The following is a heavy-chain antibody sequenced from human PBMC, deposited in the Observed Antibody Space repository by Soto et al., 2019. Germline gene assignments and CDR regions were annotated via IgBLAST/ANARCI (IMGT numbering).Heavy chain of an antibody. J-gene: IGHJ4*02. D-gene: IGHD3-10*01. Sequence: PGESLKISCKGSGYSFTSYWITWVRQKPGKGLGWMGRIYPSGSDTRYSPSFQGHVTISADKSISTAYLQWSSLKASDTAMYYCARKTNYGSGSIISFDYWGQGTLVTVSS. V-gene: IGHV5-51*01. CDR1: GYSFTSYW. CDR2: IYPSGSDT. CDR3: ARKTNYGSGSIISFDY.